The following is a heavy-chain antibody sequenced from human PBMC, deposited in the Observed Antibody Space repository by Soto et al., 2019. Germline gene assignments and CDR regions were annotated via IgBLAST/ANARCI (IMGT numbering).Heavy chain of an antibody. CDR3: ARGRPWIDYYYDSSGTQDYAWYFDL. J-gene: IGHJ2*01. Sequence: QVQLVEAGGGVVQPGRSLRLSCAASGFTFSSYAMHWVRQAPGKGLEWVAVISYDGSNKYYADSVKGRFTISRDNSKNRLYLQRNSLRAEDTAVYYCARGRPWIDYYYDSSGTQDYAWYFDLWGRGTLVTVSS. D-gene: IGHD3-22*01. CDR2: ISYDGSNK. CDR1: GFTFSSYA. V-gene: IGHV3-30-3*01.